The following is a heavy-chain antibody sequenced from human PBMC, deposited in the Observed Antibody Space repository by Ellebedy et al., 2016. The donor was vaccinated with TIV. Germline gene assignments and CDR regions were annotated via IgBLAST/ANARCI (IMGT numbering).Heavy chain of an antibody. CDR1: GYSFGSYY. CDR3: ARADEGDPLDY. V-gene: IGHV1-46*01. Sequence: AASVKVSCKASGYSFGSYYLHWVRQAPGQGLEWMGIIDPRGGRIDYAQKFKDRVIMSRDKSTNTVYMELSSLRSEDTAIYYWARADEGDPLDYWGQGTLVTVSS. D-gene: IGHD3-10*01. J-gene: IGHJ4*02. CDR2: IDPRGGRI.